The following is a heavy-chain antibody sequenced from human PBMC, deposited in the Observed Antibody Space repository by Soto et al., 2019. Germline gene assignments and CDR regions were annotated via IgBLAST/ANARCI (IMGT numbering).Heavy chain of an antibody. V-gene: IGHV4-34*01. J-gene: IGHJ4*02. CDR3: ATGYLSAFGC. CDR1: GGSFRGYY. D-gene: IGHD6-25*01. CDR2: INHSGST. Sequence: SETLSLTCAVYGGSFRGYYWSWIRQPPGKRLQWIGEINHSGSTNYNPSLKSRVTISVDTSKNQYSLKLSTVTAADTAVYYCATGYLSAFGCWGQGTLVTVSS.